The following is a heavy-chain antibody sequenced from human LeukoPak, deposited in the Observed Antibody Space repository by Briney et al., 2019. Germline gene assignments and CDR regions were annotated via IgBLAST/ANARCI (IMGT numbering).Heavy chain of an antibody. J-gene: IGHJ3*02. CDR2: IVVGSGNI. D-gene: IGHD1-1*01. CDR1: GFTFTSSS. CDR3: VADGFQKEGNAFDI. V-gene: IGHV1-58*01. Sequence: SVKVSCKASGFTFTSSSVQWVRQARGQRLEWIGWIVVGSGNINYAQKFQERVTIARDMSTSTAYMELSSLRSEDTAVYYCVADGFQKEGNAFDIWGQGTMVAVSP.